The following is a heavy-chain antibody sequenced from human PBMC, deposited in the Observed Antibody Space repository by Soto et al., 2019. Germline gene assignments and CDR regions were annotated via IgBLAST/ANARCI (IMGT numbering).Heavy chain of an antibody. D-gene: IGHD6-19*01. V-gene: IGHV4-30-2*03. J-gene: IGHJ4*02. CDR2: IYHSVST. CDR1: GGFISSGDSS. Sequence: SETLSLTCAVSGGFISSGDSSWSWIRQPPGRGLEWIGHIYHSVSTYYNPSLKSRVTISVDTSKSQFSLKMRSVTAADTAVYYCARRQQWLAGYFDYWGQGTLVTVSS. CDR3: ARRQQWLAGYFDY.